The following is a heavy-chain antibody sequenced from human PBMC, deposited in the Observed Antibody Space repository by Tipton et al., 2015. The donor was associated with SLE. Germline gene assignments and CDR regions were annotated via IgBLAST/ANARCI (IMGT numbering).Heavy chain of an antibody. CDR2: INHSGST. Sequence: TLSLTCSVYGGSFSNYYWTWIRQPPGKGLEWIGAINHSGSTSYNPSLQSRVSISVDTSKNQISLKLNSVTAADTAVYYCARGRVDYIRGTYRPSSFDYWGQGTQVTVSS. CDR3: ARGRVDYIRGTYRPSSFDY. J-gene: IGHJ4*02. V-gene: IGHV4-34*01. D-gene: IGHD3-16*02. CDR1: GGSFSNYY.